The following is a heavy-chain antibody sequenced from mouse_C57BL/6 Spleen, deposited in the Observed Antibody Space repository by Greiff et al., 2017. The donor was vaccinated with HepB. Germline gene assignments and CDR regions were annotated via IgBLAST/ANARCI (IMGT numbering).Heavy chain of an antibody. J-gene: IGHJ3*01. D-gene: IGHD3-2*02. CDR1: GFTFSDFY. V-gene: IGHV7-1*01. Sequence: EVNVVESGGGLVQSGRSLRLSCATSGFTFSDFYMEWVRQAPGKGLEWIAASRNKANDYTTEYSASVKGRFIVSRDTSQSILYLQMNALRAEDTAIYYCARDASSSGLFAYWGQGTLVTVSA. CDR2: SRNKANDYTT. CDR3: ARDASSSGLFAY.